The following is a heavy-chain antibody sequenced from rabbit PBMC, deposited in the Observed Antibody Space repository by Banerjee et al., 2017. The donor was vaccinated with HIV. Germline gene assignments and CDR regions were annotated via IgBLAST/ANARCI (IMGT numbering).Heavy chain of an antibody. CDR2: IYTSSGST. V-gene: IGHV1S43*01. CDR3: ASNTYDDYGDYFGEYYFNL. D-gene: IGHD2-1*01. CDR1: GIDFSSYYY. Sequence: QSLEESGGDLVKPGASLTLTCKASGIDFSSYYYMCWVRQAPGKGLELIACIYTSSGSTWYASWVNGRFTISRSTSLNTVDLKMTSLTAADTATYFCASNTYDDYGDYFGEYYFNLWGPGTLVTVS. J-gene: IGHJ4*01.